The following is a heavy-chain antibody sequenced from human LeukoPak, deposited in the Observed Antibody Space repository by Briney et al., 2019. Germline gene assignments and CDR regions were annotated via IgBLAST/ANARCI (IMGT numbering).Heavy chain of an antibody. CDR2: INWNGGST. V-gene: IGHV3-20*04. D-gene: IGHD4-11*01. Sequence: GGSLRLSCAASGFTFDDYGMSWVRQAPGKGLEWVSGINWNGGSTGYADSVKGRFTISRDDAKNSLYLQMNSLRAEDTALYYCARDDDYSNLSPFDYWGQGTLVTVSS. CDR1: GFTFDDYG. J-gene: IGHJ4*02. CDR3: ARDDDYSNLSPFDY.